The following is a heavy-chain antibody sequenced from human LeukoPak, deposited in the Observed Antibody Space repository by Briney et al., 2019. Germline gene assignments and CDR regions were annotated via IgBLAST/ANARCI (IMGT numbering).Heavy chain of an antibody. Sequence: GGSLRLSCAASGFTFSSYSMNWVRQAPGKGLEWVSSISSSSSYIYYADSVKGRFTISRDNAKNSLYLQLNSLRVEDTAVYYCASRIVGTPDYFDYWGQGTLVTVSS. J-gene: IGHJ4*02. CDR3: ASRIVGTPDYFDY. D-gene: IGHD1-26*01. CDR1: GFTFSSYS. CDR2: ISSSSSYI. V-gene: IGHV3-21*01.